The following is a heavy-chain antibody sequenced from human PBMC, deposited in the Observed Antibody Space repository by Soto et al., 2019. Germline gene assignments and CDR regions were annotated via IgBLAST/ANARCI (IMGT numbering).Heavy chain of an antibody. Sequence: GGSLRLSCAASGFTFSSYAMHWVRQAPGKGLEWVAVISYDGSNKYYADSVKGRFAISRDNSKNTLYLQMNSLRAEDTAVYYCAGGGDGSFRFYYYYGMDVWGQGTTVTVSS. V-gene: IGHV3-30*09. CDR3: AGGGDGSFRFYYYYGMDV. J-gene: IGHJ6*02. D-gene: IGHD3-10*01. CDR1: GFTFSSYA. CDR2: ISYDGSNK.